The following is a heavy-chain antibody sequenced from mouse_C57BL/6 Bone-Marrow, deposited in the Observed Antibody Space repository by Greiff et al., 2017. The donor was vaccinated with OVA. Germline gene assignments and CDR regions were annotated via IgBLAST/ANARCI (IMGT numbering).Heavy chain of an antibody. D-gene: IGHD1-1*01. CDR3: ARDLGKGYWYFDV. CDR1: GYTFTDYY. CDR2: IYPGSGNT. V-gene: IGHV1-76*01. Sequence: VMLVESGAELVRPGASVKLSCKASGYTFTDYYINWVKQRPGQGLEWIARIYPGSGNTYYNEKFKGKATLTAEKSSSTAYMQLSSLTSEDSAVYFCARDLGKGYWYFDVWGTGTTVTVSS. J-gene: IGHJ1*03.